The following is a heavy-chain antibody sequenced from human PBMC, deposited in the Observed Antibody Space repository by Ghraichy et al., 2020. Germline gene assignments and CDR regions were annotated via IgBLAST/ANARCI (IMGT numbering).Heavy chain of an antibody. CDR3: ARTGWGRAARPRVYYFDY. CDR1: GYTFTSYD. D-gene: IGHD6-6*01. J-gene: IGHJ4*02. Sequence: ASVKVSCKASGYTFTSYDINWVRQATGQGLEWMGWMNPNSGNTGYAQKFQGRVTITRNTSISTAYMELSSLRSEDTAVYYCARTGWGRAARPRVYYFDYWGQGTLVTVSS. CDR2: MNPNSGNT. V-gene: IGHV1-8*03.